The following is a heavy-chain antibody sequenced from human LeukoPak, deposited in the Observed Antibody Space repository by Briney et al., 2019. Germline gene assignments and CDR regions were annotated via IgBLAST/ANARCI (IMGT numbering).Heavy chain of an antibody. CDR3: ANWIGSSSRDY. CDR2: INSNGDEI. Sequence: NPGGSLRLSCAASGFTFSTYAMTWVRQAPGKGLEWVSGINSNGDEIYYADSVRGRFTISRDNSNNALYLQMDSLRAEDTAVYYCANWIGSSSRDYWGQGTLVTVSS. J-gene: IGHJ4*02. D-gene: IGHD6-6*01. V-gene: IGHV3-23*01. CDR1: GFTFSTYA.